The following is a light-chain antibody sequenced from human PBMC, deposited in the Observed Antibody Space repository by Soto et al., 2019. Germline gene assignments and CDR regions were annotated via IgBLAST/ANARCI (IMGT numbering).Light chain of an antibody. CDR3: QQYSNYSAT. CDR1: QSISDW. Sequence: DVQMTQSPSTLSASVGDRVTITYRASQSISDWLAWFQQKPGQAPRLLIYDASSLQSGVPSRFSGSGSGTEFTLTINSLQPDDFASYFCQQYSNYSATFGQGTKVEIK. CDR2: DAS. J-gene: IGKJ1*01. V-gene: IGKV1-5*01.